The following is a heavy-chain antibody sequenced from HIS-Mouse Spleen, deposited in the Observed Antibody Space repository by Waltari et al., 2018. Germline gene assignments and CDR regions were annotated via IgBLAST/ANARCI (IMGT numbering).Heavy chain of an antibody. D-gene: IGHD6-13*01. V-gene: IGHV4-39*07. CDR2: IYYSGST. CDR1: GGSISSSSYY. Sequence: QLQLQESGPGLGKPSETLSLTCTVSGGSISSSSYYWVRNRHPPGKGLGWIGSIYYSGSTYYNPSLKSRVTISVDTSKNPFSLKLSSVTAADTAVYYCARESPAAAGLGRYFDYWGQGTLVTVSS. J-gene: IGHJ4*02. CDR3: ARESPAAAGLGRYFDY.